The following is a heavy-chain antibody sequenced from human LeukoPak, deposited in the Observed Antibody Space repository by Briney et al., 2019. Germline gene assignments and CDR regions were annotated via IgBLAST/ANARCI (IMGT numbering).Heavy chain of an antibody. V-gene: IGHV1-8*02. CDR2: MNPNSGNT. J-gene: IGHJ4*02. CDR1: GGTFSSYA. Sequence: ASVKVSCKASGGTFSSYAISWVRQAPGQGLEWMGWMNPNSGNTGYAQKFQGRVTMTRDTSISTAYMELSRLRSDDTAVYYCARAYCGGDCYPNFDYWGQGTLVTVSS. CDR3: ARAYCGGDCYPNFDY. D-gene: IGHD2-21*02.